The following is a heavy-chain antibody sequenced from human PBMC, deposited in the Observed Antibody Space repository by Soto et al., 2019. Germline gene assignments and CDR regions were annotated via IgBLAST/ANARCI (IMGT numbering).Heavy chain of an antibody. CDR2: ISAYNGNT. J-gene: IGHJ4*02. Sequence: GASVKVSCKASGYTFTSYGISWVRQAPGQGLEWMGWISAYNGNTNYAQKLQGRVTMTTDTSTSTAYMELRSLRSDDTAVYYCARGQYYDSSGYSGFDYWGQGTLVTVS. CDR3: ARGQYYDSSGYSGFDY. V-gene: IGHV1-18*01. CDR1: GYTFTSYG. D-gene: IGHD3-22*01.